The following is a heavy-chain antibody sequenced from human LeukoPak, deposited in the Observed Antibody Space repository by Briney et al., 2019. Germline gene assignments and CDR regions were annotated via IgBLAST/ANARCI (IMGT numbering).Heavy chain of an antibody. D-gene: IGHD5-18*01. CDR2: IYYSGST. Sequence: PSETLSLTCTVSGDSINSSGYYWSWIRQHPGKGLEWIGYIYYSGSTYYNPSLKSRVTISVDTSKNQFSLKLSSVTAADTAVYYCARVVPAVQRPTGWFDPWGQGTLVTVSS. CDR1: GDSINSSGYY. J-gene: IGHJ5*02. V-gene: IGHV4-31*03. CDR3: ARVVPAVQRPTGWFDP.